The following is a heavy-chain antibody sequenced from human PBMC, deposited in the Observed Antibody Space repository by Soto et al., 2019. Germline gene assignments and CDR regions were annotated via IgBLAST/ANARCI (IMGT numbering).Heavy chain of an antibody. D-gene: IGHD2-15*01. Sequence: PSETLSLTCTVSGGSVSSGSYYWSWIRQPPGKGLEWIGYIYYSGSTNYNPSLKSRVTISVDTSKNQFSLKLSSVTAADTAVYYCARAGTMHRYCSGGSCSDGAFHIWGQAKMVTLSS. V-gene: IGHV4-61*01. CDR3: ARAGTMHRYCSGGSCSDGAFHI. CDR2: IYYSGST. CDR1: GGSVSSGSYY. J-gene: IGHJ3*02.